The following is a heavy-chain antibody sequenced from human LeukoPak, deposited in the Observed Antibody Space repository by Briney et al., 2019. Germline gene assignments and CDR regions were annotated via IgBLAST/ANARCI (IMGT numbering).Heavy chain of an antibody. J-gene: IGHJ4*02. D-gene: IGHD3-22*01. CDR1: RYTFSNAW. CDR3: ATGYYYDSSGYFH. Sequence: GGSLRLSCAASRYTFSNAWMSWVRQAPGKGLEWVGRRKSKTDGGTTDYAAPVKGRFTISRDDAKNTLFLQLNSLKTEDTAVYYCATGYYYDSSGYFHWGQGTLVTVSS. V-gene: IGHV3-15*01. CDR2: RKSKTDGGTT.